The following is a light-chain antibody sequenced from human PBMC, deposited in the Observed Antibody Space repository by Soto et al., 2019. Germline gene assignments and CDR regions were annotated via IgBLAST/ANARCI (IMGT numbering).Light chain of an antibody. Sequence: DIVMTQSPDSLAVSLGERATINCKSSQSVLYSSNNRNYLAWYQQKPGQAPKLLIFWASTRESGVPERFSGSGSGTDFTLTISGLQAEDVAIYYCQQYYSNPITFGPGTKVEIK. CDR2: WAS. J-gene: IGKJ3*01. CDR3: QQYYSNPIT. V-gene: IGKV4-1*01. CDR1: QSVLYSSNNRNY.